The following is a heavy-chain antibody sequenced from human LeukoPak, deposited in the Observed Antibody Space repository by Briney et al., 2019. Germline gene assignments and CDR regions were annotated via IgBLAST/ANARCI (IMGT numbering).Heavy chain of an antibody. CDR2: IYYSGST. D-gene: IGHD2/OR15-2a*01. CDR1: GGSISSTTYY. Sequence: ASETLSLTCTVSGGSISSTTYYWGWIRRPAGKGLEWFGSIYYSGSTYYNPSLKSRVTVSVDTSKNQFSLILSSVTAADTAVYYCVRGSTLHHYQYWGQGTLVTVSS. CDR3: VRGSTLHHYQY. V-gene: IGHV4-39*01. J-gene: IGHJ4*02.